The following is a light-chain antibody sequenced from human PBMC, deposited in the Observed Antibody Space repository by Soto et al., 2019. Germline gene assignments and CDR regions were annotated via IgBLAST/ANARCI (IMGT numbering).Light chain of an antibody. CDR1: SSDVGGYNY. CDR2: DVS. V-gene: IGLV2-14*01. Sequence: QSALTQPASVSGSPGQSITISCTGTSSDVGGYNYVCWYQQHPGQAPNLMIYDVSNRPSGVSNRFSGSKSGNTASLTISGLQAEDEADYYCSSFTSSSSLVIFGGGTKLTVL. CDR3: SSFTSSSSLVI. J-gene: IGLJ2*01.